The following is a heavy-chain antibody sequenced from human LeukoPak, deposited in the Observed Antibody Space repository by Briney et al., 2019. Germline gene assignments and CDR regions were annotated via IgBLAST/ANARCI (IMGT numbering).Heavy chain of an antibody. D-gene: IGHD1-14*01. CDR3: ARPGSAPYFF. CDR2: INSDGSSK. V-gene: IGHV3-74*01. Sequence: GGSLRLSCAASGFTFRSYWMHWVREAPGKGLVWVSHINSDGSSKNYADSVKGRFTLSRDNAKKTLYLQMNSLRAVDTAVYYCARPGSAPYFFWGQGPLVTVSS. J-gene: IGHJ4*01. CDR1: GFTFRSYW.